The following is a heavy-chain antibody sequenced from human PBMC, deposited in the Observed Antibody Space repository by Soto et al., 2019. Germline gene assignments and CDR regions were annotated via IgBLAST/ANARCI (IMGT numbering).Heavy chain of an antibody. J-gene: IGHJ4*02. CDR3: ARWDGYGDE. CDR1: GFTFSTYS. Sequence: EVQLLESGGGLVQPGGSLRLSCAASGFTFSTYSMAWVRQAPGKGLAWVSGLSGGGANTFYADSVKGRFTISVDNSKNTEYLQMNSLRVEDTAVYYCARWDGYGDEWGQGTLVTVSS. V-gene: IGHV3-23*01. D-gene: IGHD5-12*01. CDR2: LSGGGANT.